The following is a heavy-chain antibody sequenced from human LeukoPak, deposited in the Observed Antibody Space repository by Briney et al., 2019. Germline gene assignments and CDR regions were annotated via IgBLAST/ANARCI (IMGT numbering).Heavy chain of an antibody. CDR3: ARDEGYYPDY. Sequence: PSETLSLTCTVSGGSISSYYWNWIRQPAGKGLEWIAYIYYSGSTYYNPSLKSRVTISVDTSKNQFSLKLNSVTAADTAVYYCARDEGYYPDYWGQGTLVTVSS. CDR2: IYYSGST. D-gene: IGHD5-24*01. CDR1: GGSISSYY. V-gene: IGHV4-59*06. J-gene: IGHJ4*02.